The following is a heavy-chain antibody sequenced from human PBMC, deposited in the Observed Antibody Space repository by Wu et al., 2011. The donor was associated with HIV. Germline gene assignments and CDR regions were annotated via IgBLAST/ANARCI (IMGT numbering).Heavy chain of an antibody. D-gene: IGHD2-21*01. CDR1: GGTFNSYG. Sequence: QVQLVQSGAAVKKPGSPVKVSCKASGGTFNSYGITWVRQAPGQGLEWMGGIIPIFGTANYAQKFQGRVTITADKSTSTAYMELSSLRSEDTAMYYCARDFGGDGDSWGQGTLVTVSS. CDR2: IIPIFGTA. J-gene: IGHJ4*02. CDR3: ARDFGGDGDS. V-gene: IGHV1-69*14.